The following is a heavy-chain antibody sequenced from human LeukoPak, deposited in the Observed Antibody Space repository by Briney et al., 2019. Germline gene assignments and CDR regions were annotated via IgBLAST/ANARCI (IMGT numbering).Heavy chain of an antibody. CDR1: GGTFSSYA. V-gene: IGHV1-69*13. CDR3: ARGLGDYDSSGPYSPPFDY. D-gene: IGHD3-22*01. J-gene: IGHJ4*02. Sequence: ASVKVSCKASGGTFSSYAISWVRQAPGQGLEWMGGIIPIFGTANYAQKFQGRVTITADESTSTAYMELSSLRSEDTAVYYCARGLGDYDSSGPYSPPFDYWGQGTLVTVSS. CDR2: IIPIFGTA.